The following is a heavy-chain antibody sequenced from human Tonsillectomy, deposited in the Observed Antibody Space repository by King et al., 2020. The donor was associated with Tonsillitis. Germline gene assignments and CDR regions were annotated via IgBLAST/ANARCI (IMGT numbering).Heavy chain of an antibody. CDR1: GDSISGYY. CDR3: ARDRHQGSTKFDY. CDR2: IFFNENT. V-gene: IGHV4-4*07. J-gene: IGHJ4*02. Sequence: VQLQESGPGLVKPSETLSLTCTVSGDSISGYYWTWIRQPAGKGLEWIGRIFFNENTDYNPSLKSRVTMSVDTSKNQFSLKLTSVTAAATAVYYCARDRHQGSTKFDYWGPGILVTVSS. D-gene: IGHD2-8*01.